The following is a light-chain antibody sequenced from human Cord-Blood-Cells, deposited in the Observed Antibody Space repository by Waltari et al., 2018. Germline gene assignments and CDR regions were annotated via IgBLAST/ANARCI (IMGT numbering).Light chain of an antibody. J-gene: IGKJ1*01. V-gene: IGKV1-5*01. Sequence: DIQMTQSPSTLSASVGDRVTITCRASQSISSWLAWYQQKPWKAPKLLIYDASSLESGVPSRFSGSGSGTEFTLTISSLQPDDFATYYCQQYNSPWTFGQGTKVEIK. CDR1: QSISSW. CDR3: QQYNSPWT. CDR2: DAS.